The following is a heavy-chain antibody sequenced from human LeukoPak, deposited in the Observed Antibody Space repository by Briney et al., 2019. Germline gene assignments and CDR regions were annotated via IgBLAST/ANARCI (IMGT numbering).Heavy chain of an antibody. D-gene: IGHD2/OR15-2a*01. J-gene: IGHJ6*02. CDR2: INCATGKT. CDR3: ARSILIVPNTSYYYYYMDV. CDR1: GYTFTGHA. Sequence: ASVKPSCKASGYTFTGHALHWVRQTPGEGLEWMAWINCATGKTEYSQNFEARVTVTRDTSASTVYMELSGLRSEDTAVYYCARSILIVPNTSYYYYYMDVWGQGTTVIVSS. V-gene: IGHV1-3*01.